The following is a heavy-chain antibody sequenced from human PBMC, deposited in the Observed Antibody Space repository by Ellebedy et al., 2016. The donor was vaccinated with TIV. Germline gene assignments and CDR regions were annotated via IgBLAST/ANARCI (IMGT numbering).Heavy chain of an antibody. D-gene: IGHD3-16*01. Sequence: SETLSLXXTVSGGSISSGGYYWSWIRQPPGKGLEWIGYIDYSWSTNYNPSLKSRVTISIDTSKNQFYLRLSSVTAADTGVYYCARDRDIVGYYYGLDVWGQGTTVTVSS. J-gene: IGHJ6*02. V-gene: IGHV4-61*08. CDR1: GGSISSGGYY. CDR3: ARDRDIVGYYYGLDV. CDR2: IDYSWST.